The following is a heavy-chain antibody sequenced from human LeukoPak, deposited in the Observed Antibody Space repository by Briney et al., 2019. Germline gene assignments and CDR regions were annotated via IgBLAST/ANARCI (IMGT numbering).Heavy chain of an antibody. V-gene: IGHV4-4*07. Sequence: SETLSLTCTVSGGSISSYYWSWIRQPAGKGLEWIGRIYTSGSTNYNPSLKSRVTMSVDTSKNQFSLKLSSVTAADTAVYYCARDASGYPSYYFDYWGQGTLVTVSS. CDR2: IYTSGST. CDR1: GGSISSYY. D-gene: IGHD3-3*01. J-gene: IGHJ4*02. CDR3: ARDASGYPSYYFDY.